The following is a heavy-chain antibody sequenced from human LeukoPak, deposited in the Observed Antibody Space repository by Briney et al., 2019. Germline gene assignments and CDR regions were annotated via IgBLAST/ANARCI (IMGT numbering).Heavy chain of an antibody. CDR3: ARDQDYGDFDY. V-gene: IGHV3-48*02. J-gene: IGHJ4*02. D-gene: IGHD4/OR15-4a*01. CDR1: GFTFSSYS. Sequence: GGSLRLSCAASGFTFSSYSMNWVRQAPGKGLEWVSYISSSSSTIYCADSVKGRFTISRDNAKNSLYLQMNSLRDEDTAVYCARDQDYGDFDYWGQGTLVTVSS. CDR2: ISSSSSTI.